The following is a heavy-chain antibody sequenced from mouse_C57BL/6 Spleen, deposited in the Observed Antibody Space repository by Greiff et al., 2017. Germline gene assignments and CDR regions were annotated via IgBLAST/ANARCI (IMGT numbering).Heavy chain of an antibody. CDR2: IWSGGST. Sequence: VQLQQSGPGLVQPSQSLSITCTVSGFSLTSYGVHWVRQSPGKGLEWLGVIWSGGSTDYNAAFISRLSISKDNSKSQVFFKMNSLQADDTAIYYCARERVTGWYFDVWGTGTTVTVSS. CDR1: GFSLTSYG. D-gene: IGHD4-1*01. CDR3: ARERVTGWYFDV. V-gene: IGHV2-2*01. J-gene: IGHJ1*03.